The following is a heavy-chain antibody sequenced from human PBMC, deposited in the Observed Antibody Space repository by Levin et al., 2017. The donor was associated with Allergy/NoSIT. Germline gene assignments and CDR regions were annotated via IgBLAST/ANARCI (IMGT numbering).Heavy chain of an antibody. V-gene: IGHV3-30-3*01. Sequence: PGGSLRLSCAASGFTFSSYAMHWVRQAPGKGLEWVAVISYDGSNKYYADSVKGRFTISRDNSKNTLYLQMNSLRAEDTAVYYCARDSDRGSYASRAFDIWGQGTMVTVSS. D-gene: IGHD1-26*01. J-gene: IGHJ3*02. CDR3: ARDSDRGSYASRAFDI. CDR1: GFTFSSYA. CDR2: ISYDGSNK.